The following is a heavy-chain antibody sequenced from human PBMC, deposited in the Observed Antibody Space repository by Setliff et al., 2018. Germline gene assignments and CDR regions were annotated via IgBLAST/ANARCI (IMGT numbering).Heavy chain of an antibody. CDR2: IYTSGST. D-gene: IGHD1-26*01. Sequence: PSETLSLTCTASGDTLSVYYWSWVRQSPGQGLEWIGYIYTSGSTNYNPSLKSRVTISLDTSKNQFSLNLSSVTAADTAVYYCAAPGGGSYRFWGQGTLVTVSS. J-gene: IGHJ4*02. CDR1: GDTLSVYY. V-gene: IGHV4-4*08. CDR3: AAPGGGSYRF.